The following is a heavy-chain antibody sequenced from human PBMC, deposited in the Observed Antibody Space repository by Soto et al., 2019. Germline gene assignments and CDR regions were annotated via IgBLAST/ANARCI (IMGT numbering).Heavy chain of an antibody. D-gene: IGHD3-9*01. CDR1: GGSISSYY. CDR3: ARQSISYDILTGYHAYYFDY. Sequence: SETLSLTCTVSGGSISSYYWSWIRQPPGKGLEWVRYIYYSGSTNYNPSLKGRVTISVDTSKNQFSLKLSSVTAADTAVYYCARQSISYDILTGYHAYYFDYWGQGTLVTVSS. J-gene: IGHJ4*02. CDR2: IYYSGST. V-gene: IGHV4-59*08.